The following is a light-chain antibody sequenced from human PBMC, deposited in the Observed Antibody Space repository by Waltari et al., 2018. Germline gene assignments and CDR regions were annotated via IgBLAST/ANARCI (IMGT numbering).Light chain of an antibody. CDR3: QQYGSSVLYT. CDR1: QSLTKRY. J-gene: IGKJ2*01. Sequence: VLTQSPGTLSLSPRDRATLSCRASQSLTKRYLAWYQQKPGQAPRLLIYGASSRAAGIPDRFSGSGSGTDFTLTISRLEPEDFAVYYCQQYGSSVLYTFGQGTKLEIK. V-gene: IGKV3-20*01. CDR2: GAS.